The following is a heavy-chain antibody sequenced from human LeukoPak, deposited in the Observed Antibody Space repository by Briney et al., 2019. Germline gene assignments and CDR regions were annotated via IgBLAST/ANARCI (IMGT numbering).Heavy chain of an antibody. V-gene: IGHV3-30*18. Sequence: GRSLRLSCAASGFTFSSYGMHWVRQAPGKGLEWVAFISYDGSNKYYADSVKGRFTISRDNSKNTLYLQKNSLRAEDTAVYYCAKDGGLAAAGPSVSWGQGTLVTVSS. CDR1: GFTFSSYG. J-gene: IGHJ5*02. CDR3: AKDGGLAAAGPSVS. D-gene: IGHD6-13*01. CDR2: ISYDGSNK.